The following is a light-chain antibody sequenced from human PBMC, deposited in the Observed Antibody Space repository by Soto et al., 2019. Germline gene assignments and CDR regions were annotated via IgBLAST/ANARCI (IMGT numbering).Light chain of an antibody. CDR1: ETITDF. CDR2: SAS. CDR3: QQNFSPFVT. J-gene: IGKJ4*01. Sequence: DIQMTQSPPSLSASVGDRVTITCRASETITDFFNWYQLKPGKAPKLLIYSASNLQPGVPSRFSGSGYGTDFTLTLSGLQHEDSATYSCQQNFSPFVTFGAGTKVEV. V-gene: IGKV1-39*01.